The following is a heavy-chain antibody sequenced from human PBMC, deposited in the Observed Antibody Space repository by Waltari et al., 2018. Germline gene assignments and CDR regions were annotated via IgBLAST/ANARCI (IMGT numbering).Heavy chain of an antibody. Sequence: EVQLLESGGGLVQPGESLRLSCAASGFTFSTYGMSWVRQAPGKGRGGVSFIYSGDTTDNADSVKGRFTISRDNSKNTVYLRMNSLRAEDTAVYYCARVVSSGYPDIWGQGTMVTVSS. D-gene: IGHD6-19*01. CDR2: IYSGDTT. CDR1: GFTFSTYG. V-gene: IGHV3-23*03. CDR3: ARVVSSGYPDI. J-gene: IGHJ3*02.